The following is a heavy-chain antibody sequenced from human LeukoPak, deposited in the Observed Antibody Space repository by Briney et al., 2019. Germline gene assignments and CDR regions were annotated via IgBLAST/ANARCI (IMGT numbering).Heavy chain of an antibody. V-gene: IGHV3-11*01. Sequence: GGSLRLSCAASGFILSDYYMTWIRQAPGKGLEWISYMSRSARSTYYADSVKGRFAISRDIAKNSLYLQMNTLRAEDTAVYYCARARYGGNSVCFDYWGQGTLVTVSS. D-gene: IGHD4-23*01. J-gene: IGHJ4*02. CDR2: MSRSARST. CDR1: GFILSDYY. CDR3: ARARYGGNSVCFDY.